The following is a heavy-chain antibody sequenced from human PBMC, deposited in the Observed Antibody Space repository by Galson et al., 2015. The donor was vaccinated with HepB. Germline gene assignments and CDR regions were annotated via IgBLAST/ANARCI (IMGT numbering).Heavy chain of an antibody. CDR2: IYPGDSDT. J-gene: IGHJ5*02. CDR1: GYTFTSYW. D-gene: IGHD6-13*01. Sequence: QSGAEVKKPGESLKISCTTSGYTFTSYWIGWVRQMPGKGLEWMGIIYPGDSDTRYRPSFEGQVTISVDKSIGTAYLQWSSLKASDTAMYYCVRQGVIAAVGPGPWGQGTLVTVSS. CDR3: VRQGVIAAVGPGP. V-gene: IGHV5-51*01.